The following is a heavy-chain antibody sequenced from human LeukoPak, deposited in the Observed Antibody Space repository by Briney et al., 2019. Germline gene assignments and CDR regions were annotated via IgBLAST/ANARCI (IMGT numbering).Heavy chain of an antibody. J-gene: IGHJ6*03. CDR1: GGSISSYY. CDR2: IYYSGST. V-gene: IGHV4-59*01. D-gene: IGHD6-19*01. Sequence: PSETLSLTCTVSGGSISSYYWSWIRQPPGKGLEWIGYIYYSGSTNYNSSFKSRVTISIDTSKNQFSLRLSPVTAADTAVYYCARVELGQWLVSYYYYYMDVWGKGTTVTVSS. CDR3: ARVELGQWLVSYYYYYMDV.